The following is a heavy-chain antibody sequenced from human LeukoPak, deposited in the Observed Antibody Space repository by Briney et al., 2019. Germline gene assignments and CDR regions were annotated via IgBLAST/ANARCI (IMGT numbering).Heavy chain of an antibody. J-gene: IGHJ4*02. D-gene: IGHD1-14*01. CDR2: IYHSGGT. V-gene: IGHV4-38-2*01. Sequence: SETLSLTCAVSGYSISSGYYWGWIRQPPGKGLECIGSIYHSGGTYYNPSPKSQVTISIDTSKIQFSLKLSSVTAADAAVYHCARQKPSGTLFDYWGQGTLVTVSS. CDR3: ARQKPSGTLFDY. CDR1: GYSISSGYY.